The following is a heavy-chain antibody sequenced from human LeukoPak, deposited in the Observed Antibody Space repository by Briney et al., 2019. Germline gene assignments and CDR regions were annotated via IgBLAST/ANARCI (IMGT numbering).Heavy chain of an antibody. V-gene: IGHV3-11*04. CDR1: GFTFSDYY. Sequence: GGSLRLXCAASGFTFSDYYMSWLRQVPGKGLEWVSYISSSGSTIYYADSVKGRFTISRDNAKNSLYLQMNSLRAEDTAVYYCAREVGMGITIFGVVNDAFDIWGQGTMVTVSS. J-gene: IGHJ3*02. CDR2: ISSSGSTI. D-gene: IGHD3-3*01. CDR3: AREVGMGITIFGVVNDAFDI.